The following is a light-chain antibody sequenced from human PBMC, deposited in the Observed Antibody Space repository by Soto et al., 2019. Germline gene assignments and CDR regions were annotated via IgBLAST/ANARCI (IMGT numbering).Light chain of an antibody. J-gene: IGKJ4*01. V-gene: IGKV3-11*01. CDR3: QQYDNWPPKT. Sequence: EIVLTQSPATLSLSPGERATLSCRASQSVSSYLAWYQQKPGQAPRLLIYDASNRATGIPARFSGSGSGTEFTLTISSLQSEDVGVYYCQQYDNWPPKTFGGGTKVEVK. CDR2: DAS. CDR1: QSVSSY.